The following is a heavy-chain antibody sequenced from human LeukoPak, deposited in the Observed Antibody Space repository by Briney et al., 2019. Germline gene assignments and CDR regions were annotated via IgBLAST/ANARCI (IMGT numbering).Heavy chain of an antibody. CDR1: GFTFSSYE. D-gene: IGHD3-22*01. J-gene: IGHJ4*02. V-gene: IGHV4-39*01. Sequence: PGGSLRLSCAASGFTFSSYEMNWVRQPPGKGLEWIGSIYYTGSTYYNPSLKSRVTISLDTSKNQFSLKLISVTAADTAVYYCARRPRYDSSGYSLPVDYWGQGTLVAVSS. CDR2: IYYTGST. CDR3: ARRPRYDSSGYSLPVDY.